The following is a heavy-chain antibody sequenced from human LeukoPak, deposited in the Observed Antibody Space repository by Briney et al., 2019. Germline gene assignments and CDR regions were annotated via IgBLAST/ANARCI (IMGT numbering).Heavy chain of an antibody. CDR1: GFTFSRSA. D-gene: IGHD3-22*01. Sequence: GGSLRLSCAASGFTFSRSAMHWVRQAPGKGLEYVSAINSNGGSTYYANSVKGRFTISRDNSKNTLYLQMGSLRAEDMALYYCARVGSGGYYPFLDYGAQEPRFTVP. CDR2: INSNGGST. J-gene: IGHJ4*02. V-gene: IGHV3-64*01. CDR3: ARVGSGGYYPFLDY.